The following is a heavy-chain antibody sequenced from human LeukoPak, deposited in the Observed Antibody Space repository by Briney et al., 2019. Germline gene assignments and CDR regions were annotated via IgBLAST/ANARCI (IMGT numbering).Heavy chain of an antibody. CDR1: GFTVSSNY. V-gene: IGHV3-66*01. CDR3: GRETYYYDRSGYYIGY. Sequence: GGSLRLSCAASGFTVSSNYMSWVRQAPGKGLEWVSVIDSGGSTYYADSVKGRLTISRDNSKNTLYLQMNSLRAEDTAVYYCGRETYYYDRSGYYIGYWGQGTLVTVSS. CDR2: IDSGGST. J-gene: IGHJ4*02. D-gene: IGHD3-22*01.